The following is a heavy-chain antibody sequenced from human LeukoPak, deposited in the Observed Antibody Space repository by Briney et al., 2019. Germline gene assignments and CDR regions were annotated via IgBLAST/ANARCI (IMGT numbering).Heavy chain of an antibody. CDR3: AKRFQGFGYSSSWPEDQYFAY. J-gene: IGHJ4*02. CDR1: GFTFSSYA. D-gene: IGHD6-13*01. V-gene: IGHV3-23*01. CDR2: ISGSGVST. Sequence: PGGSLRLPCAASGFTFSSYAMSWVRQAPGKGLEWVSSISGSGVSTYYADSGRGRFTISRDNSKNTLYLQMNSLRAEDTAVYYCAKRFQGFGYSSSWPEDQYFAYWGQGTLVTVSS.